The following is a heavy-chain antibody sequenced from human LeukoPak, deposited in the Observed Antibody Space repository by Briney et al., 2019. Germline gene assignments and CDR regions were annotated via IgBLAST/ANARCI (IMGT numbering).Heavy chain of an antibody. CDR3: ARVRYSSSWYLFDI. Sequence: PSETLSLTCTVSGGSISSNYWSWIRQPPGKGLEWIGRIYSSGSTNYNPSLKSRVTMSVDTSKNQFSLKLTSVTAADTAVYYCARVRYSSSWYLFDIWGQGTMVTVSS. CDR1: GGSISSNY. CDR2: IYSSGST. D-gene: IGHD6-13*01. V-gene: IGHV4-4*07. J-gene: IGHJ3*02.